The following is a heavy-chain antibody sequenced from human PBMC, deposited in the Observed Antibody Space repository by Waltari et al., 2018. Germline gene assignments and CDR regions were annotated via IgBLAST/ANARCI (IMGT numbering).Heavy chain of an antibody. J-gene: IGHJ4*02. CDR1: GFTFSSYW. CDR3: ARDWAAVAETDC. Sequence: VQLVESGGGLVQPGGSLRLSCAASGFTFSSYWMSWVRQAPGKGLELGAKRKKDGISRDYGDAGRGRITIARVNAKSSMYVQMNSLRAQDTAVYYWARDWAAVAETDCWGQGTLVTGSS. V-gene: IGHV3-7*01. D-gene: IGHD6-19*01. CDR2: RKKDGISR.